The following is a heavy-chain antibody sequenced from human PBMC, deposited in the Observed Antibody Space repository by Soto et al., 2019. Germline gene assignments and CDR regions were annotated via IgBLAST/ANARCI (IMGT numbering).Heavy chain of an antibody. V-gene: IGHV3-30-3*01. D-gene: IGHD3-3*01. Sequence: PGGSLRLSCAASGFTFSSYAMHWVRQAPGKGLECVAVISYDGSNKYYADSVKGRFTISRDNSKNTLYLQMNSLRAEDTAVFYCARERLEPNYDFWSVYPAPVDYGMDVWGQGTTVTVSS. CDR2: ISYDGSNK. J-gene: IGHJ6*02. CDR1: GFTFSSYA. CDR3: ARERLEPNYDFWSVYPAPVDYGMDV.